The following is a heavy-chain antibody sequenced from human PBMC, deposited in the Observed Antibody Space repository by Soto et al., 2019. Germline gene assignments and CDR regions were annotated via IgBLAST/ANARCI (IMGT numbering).Heavy chain of an antibody. CDR1: GFTFSNFG. CDR2: ISYDGSNR. Sequence: QVQLVESGGGVVQPGRSLRLSCAASGFTFSNFGMHWVRQAPGKGLEWVAVISYDGSNRYYADSVKGRFTISRDNSKNTLYLQMNSLRAEDTAVYYCAKDLPPQLWLVRHAMDVWGQGTTVTVSS. CDR3: AKDLPPQLWLVRHAMDV. D-gene: IGHD6-19*01. J-gene: IGHJ6*02. V-gene: IGHV3-30*18.